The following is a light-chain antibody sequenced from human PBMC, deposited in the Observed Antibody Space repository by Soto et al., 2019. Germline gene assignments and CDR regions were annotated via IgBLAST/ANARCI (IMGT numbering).Light chain of an antibody. Sequence: QSVLTQPPSVSAAPGQKVTISCSGSSSNIGNNYVSWYQHLPGTAPKLLIYDNNKRPSVIPDRFSGSKSGTSATLGITGLQTGDEADYYCATWDSSLSAAGFGPGTKVTVL. J-gene: IGLJ1*01. CDR3: ATWDSSLSAAG. CDR1: SSNIGNNY. CDR2: DNN. V-gene: IGLV1-51*01.